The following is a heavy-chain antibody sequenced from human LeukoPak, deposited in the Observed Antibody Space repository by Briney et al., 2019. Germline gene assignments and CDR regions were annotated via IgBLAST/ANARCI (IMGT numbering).Heavy chain of an antibody. Sequence: GGSLKLSCAASGFTFSGSAMHWVRQASGRGLEWVGRIRSKANSYATAYAASVEGRFTISRDDSKNTAYLQMNSLKTEDTAVYYCTRFNQEPYGMDVWGQGTTVTVSS. D-gene: IGHD1-14*01. J-gene: IGHJ6*02. V-gene: IGHV3-73*01. CDR1: GFTFSGSA. CDR2: IRSKANSYAT. CDR3: TRFNQEPYGMDV.